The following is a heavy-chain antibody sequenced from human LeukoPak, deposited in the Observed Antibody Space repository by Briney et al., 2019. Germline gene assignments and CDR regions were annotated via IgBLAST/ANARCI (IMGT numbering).Heavy chain of an antibody. CDR2: IYPGDSDT. V-gene: IGHV5-51*01. CDR1: GYSFTSYW. J-gene: IGHJ6*02. Sequence: KPGESLKISCKGSGYSFTSYWIGWVRQMPGKGLEWMGIIYPGDSDTIYSPSFQGQVTISADKSISTAYLQWSSLKASDTAMYYCARHRGPVTYYYYGMDVWGQGTTVTASS. D-gene: IGHD4-17*01. CDR3: ARHRGPVTYYYYGMDV.